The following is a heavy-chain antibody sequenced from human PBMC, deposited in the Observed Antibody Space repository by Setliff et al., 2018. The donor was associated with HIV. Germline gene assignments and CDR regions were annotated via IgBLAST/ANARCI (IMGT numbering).Heavy chain of an antibody. CDR3: ARSKTFYDFWGGYYTHGAFKI. V-gene: IGHV4-39*01. J-gene: IGHJ3*02. CDR1: GGSFTSRSYY. Sequence: SETLSLTCTVCGGSFTSRSYYWGWIRQHPGKGLEWIGSIFYSGITYYNPTLKSQVTISVDTSKNQFSLNLTSVTAADKAVYYCARSKTFYDFWGGYYTHGAFKIWGLGTMVTVSS. CDR2: IFYSGIT. D-gene: IGHD3-3*01.